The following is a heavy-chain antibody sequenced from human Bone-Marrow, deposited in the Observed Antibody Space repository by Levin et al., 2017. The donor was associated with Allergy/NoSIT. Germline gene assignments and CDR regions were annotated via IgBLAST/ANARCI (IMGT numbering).Heavy chain of an antibody. J-gene: IGHJ4*02. V-gene: IGHV4-39*01. CDR3: ARLGAAAGFDY. D-gene: IGHD6-13*01. CDR2: IYYSGST. CDR1: GGSISSSSYY. Sequence: SQTLSLTCTVSGGSISSSSYYWGWIRQPPGKGLEWIGSIYYSGSTYYNPSLKSRVTISVDTSKNQFSLKLSSVTAADTAVYYCARLGAAAGFDYWGQGTLVTVSS.